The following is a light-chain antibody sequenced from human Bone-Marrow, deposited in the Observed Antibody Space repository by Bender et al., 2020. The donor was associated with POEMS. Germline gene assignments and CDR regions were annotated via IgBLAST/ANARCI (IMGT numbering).Light chain of an antibody. CDR2: VVS. J-gene: IGLJ2*01. Sequence: QSALTQPASVSGSPGQSITISCTGTSSDVGGYDYVSWYQQHPGKAPKLMINVVSRRPSGVLDRFSGSNSGNTATLTISGTQPMDEADYFCQAWGSGTVVFGGGTKLTVL. CDR1: SSDVGGYDY. CDR3: QAWGSGTVV. V-gene: IGLV2-14*01.